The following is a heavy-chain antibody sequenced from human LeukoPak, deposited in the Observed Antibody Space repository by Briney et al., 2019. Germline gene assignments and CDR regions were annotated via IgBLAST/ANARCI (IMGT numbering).Heavy chain of an antibody. CDR1: GGSISSSSYY. CDR2: IYYSGST. D-gene: IGHD3-22*01. V-gene: IGHV4-39*01. Sequence: SETLSLTCTVSGGSISSSSYYWGWIRQPQRKGLEWIVSIYYSGSTYYNPSLKSRVTIYVDKTKNQFSLKLSSVTAADSALYYCARHLWDSSGYRPYYFDYWGQGTLVTVSS. CDR3: ARHLWDSSGYRPYYFDY. J-gene: IGHJ4*02.